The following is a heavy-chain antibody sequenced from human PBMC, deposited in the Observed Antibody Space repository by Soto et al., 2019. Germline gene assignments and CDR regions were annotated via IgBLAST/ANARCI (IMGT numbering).Heavy chain of an antibody. D-gene: IGHD1-20*01. J-gene: IGHJ4*02. CDR2: ISYDGSNK. Sequence: GGSLRLSCAASGFTFSSYGMHWVRQAPGKGLEWVAVISYDGSNKYYADSVKGRFTISRDNSKNTLYLQMNSLRAEDTAVYYCAKDAGDADNWNYFDYWGQGTLVTVSS. CDR3: AKDAGDADNWNYFDY. V-gene: IGHV3-30*18. CDR1: GFTFSSYG.